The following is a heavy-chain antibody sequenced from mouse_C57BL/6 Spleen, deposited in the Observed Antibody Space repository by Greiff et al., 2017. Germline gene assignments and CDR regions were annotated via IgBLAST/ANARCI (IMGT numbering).Heavy chain of an antibody. Sequence: VKLQESGAELVKPGASVKISCKASGYAFSSHWMNWVKQRPGKGLEWIGQIYPGDGDTNYNGKFKGKATLTADKSSSTAYMQLSSLTSEDSAIYFCARGGDYAYFDYWGQGTTLTVSS. J-gene: IGHJ2*01. CDR1: GYAFSSHW. CDR2: IYPGDGDT. CDR3: ARGGDYAYFDY. D-gene: IGHD1-1*01. V-gene: IGHV1-80*01.